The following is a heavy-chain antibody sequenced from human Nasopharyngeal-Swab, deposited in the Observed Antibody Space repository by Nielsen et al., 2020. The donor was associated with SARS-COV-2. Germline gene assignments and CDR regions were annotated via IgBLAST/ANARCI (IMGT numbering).Heavy chain of an antibody. CDR1: GASISDYH. D-gene: IGHD6-13*01. CDR2: MKPNGFN. J-gene: IGHJ4*02. Sequence: SETLSLTCDVSGASISDYHWSWIRQPPGKGLEWIGEMKPNGFNNFNPSLKSRVTISIDKSKYQFLLKLNSVAAADTAVYYCAGHPADFDFWGQGTLVIVSS. V-gene: IGHV4-34*01. CDR3: AGHPADFDF.